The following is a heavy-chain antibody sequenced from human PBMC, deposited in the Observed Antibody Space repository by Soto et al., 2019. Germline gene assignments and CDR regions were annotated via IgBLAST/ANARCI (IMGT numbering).Heavy chain of an antibody. Sequence: GGSLRLSCAASGFTFSSYEMNWVRQAPGKGLEWVSYISSSGSTIYYADSVKGRFTISRDNAKNSLYLQMNSLRAEDTAVYYCARVGRSRDFWSGYYDYWGQGTLVTVSS. D-gene: IGHD3-3*01. CDR1: GFTFSSYE. CDR3: ARVGRSRDFWSGYYDY. V-gene: IGHV3-48*03. J-gene: IGHJ4*02. CDR2: ISSSGSTI.